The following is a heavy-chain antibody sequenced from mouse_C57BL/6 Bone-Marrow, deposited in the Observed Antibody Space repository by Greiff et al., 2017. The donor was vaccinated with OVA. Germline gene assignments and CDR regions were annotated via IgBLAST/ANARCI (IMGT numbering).Heavy chain of an antibody. D-gene: IGHD2-2*01. CDR3: ERQRGIYYGYVLGAY. CDR2: ISGGGGNT. J-gene: IGHJ3*01. Sequence: EVKVVESGGGLVKPGGSLKLSCAASGFTFSSYTMSWVRQTPEKRLEWVATISGGGGNTYYPDSVKGRFTISRDNAKNTLYLQMSSLRSEDTALYDCERQRGIYYGYVLGAYWGQGTLVTVSA. V-gene: IGHV5-9*01. CDR1: GFTFSSYT.